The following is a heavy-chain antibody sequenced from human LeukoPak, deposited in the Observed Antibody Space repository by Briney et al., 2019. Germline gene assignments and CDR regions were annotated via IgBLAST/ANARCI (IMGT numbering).Heavy chain of an antibody. CDR1: GFTFSSYG. Sequence: GGSLRLSCAASGFTFSSYGMHWVRQAPGKGLEWVAVISYDGSNNYYADSVKGRFTISRDNSKNTLYLQMNSLRAEDTAVYYCARDGSSSWACDYWGQGTLVTVSS. V-gene: IGHV3-30*19. D-gene: IGHD6-13*01. CDR2: ISYDGSNN. CDR3: ARDGSSSWACDY. J-gene: IGHJ4*02.